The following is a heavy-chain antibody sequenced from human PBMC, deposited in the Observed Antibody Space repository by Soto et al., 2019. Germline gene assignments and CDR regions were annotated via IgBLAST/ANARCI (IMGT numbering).Heavy chain of an antibody. V-gene: IGHV3-30*18. J-gene: IGHJ4*02. D-gene: IGHD6-19*01. CDR2: VSHDGRDT. Sequence: VQLVESGGGVVQPGRSLRLSCAASGFTFSDYAMHWVRQAPGKGLEWVAVVSHDGRDTHYADSVKGRFTISRDSSKNTACLETTSLRAEDTAVYSCAKGVRQWLATSHFNYWGQGALVTVSS. CDR1: GFTFSDYA. CDR3: AKGVRQWLATSHFNY.